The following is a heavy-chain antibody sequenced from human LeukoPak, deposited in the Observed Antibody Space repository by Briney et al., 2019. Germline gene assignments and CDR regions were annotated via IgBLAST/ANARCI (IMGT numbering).Heavy chain of an antibody. CDR2: ISDSGDRT. V-gene: IGHV3-64*01. D-gene: IGHD1-26*01. CDR3: ARGREGAKTRYFDL. CDR1: GFTFSSHA. J-gene: IGHJ2*01. Sequence: PGGSLRLSCAASGFTFSSHAMHWVRQAPGKGLECVSTISDSGDRTYYANSVKGRFSVSRDSSKNTLYLQMGSLRAEDVAVYYCARGREGAKTRYFDLWGRGTLVTVSS.